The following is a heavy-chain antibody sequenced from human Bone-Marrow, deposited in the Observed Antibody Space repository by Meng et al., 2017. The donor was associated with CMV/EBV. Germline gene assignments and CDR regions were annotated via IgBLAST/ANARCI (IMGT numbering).Heavy chain of an antibody. CDR2: ISYDGSNK. J-gene: IGHJ5*02. D-gene: IGHD1-26*01. V-gene: IGHV3-30-3*01. CDR1: GFTFSSYA. Sequence: SGFTFSSYAMHWVRQAPGKGLEWVAVISYDGSNKYSADSVKGRFTISRDNSKSTLYLQMNSLRAEDTAVYYCARDPESGSHSAWFDPWGQGTLVTVSS. CDR3: ARDPESGSHSAWFDP.